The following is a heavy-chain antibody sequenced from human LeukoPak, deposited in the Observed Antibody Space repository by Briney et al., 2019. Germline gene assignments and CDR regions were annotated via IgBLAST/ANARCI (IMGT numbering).Heavy chain of an antibody. Sequence: PGGSLRLSCTASGFTFGDYAMTWVRQAPGQGLEGVGFIRNKAYGATPEYAASLKGRFTISRDDSNSISYLQMNSLKTEDTAVYYCTRASVVGVTGLPDYWGQGTLVTVSS. CDR2: IRNKAYGATP. J-gene: IGHJ4*02. V-gene: IGHV3-49*04. CDR1: GFTFGDYA. CDR3: TRASVVGVTGLPDY. D-gene: IGHD3-16*01.